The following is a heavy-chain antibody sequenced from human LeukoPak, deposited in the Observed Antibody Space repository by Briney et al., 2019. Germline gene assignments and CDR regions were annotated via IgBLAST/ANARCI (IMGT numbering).Heavy chain of an antibody. D-gene: IGHD2-15*01. CDR3: ARGYSYGPCSGGSCYPNYNWFDP. Sequence: SVKVSCKASGGTFSSYAISWVRQAPGQGLEWMGGIIPIFGTANYAQKFQGRVTITADESTSTAYMELSSLRSEDTAVYYCARGYSYGPCSGGSCYPNYNWFDPWGQGTLVTVSS. V-gene: IGHV1-69*13. CDR2: IIPIFGTA. J-gene: IGHJ5*02. CDR1: GGTFSSYA.